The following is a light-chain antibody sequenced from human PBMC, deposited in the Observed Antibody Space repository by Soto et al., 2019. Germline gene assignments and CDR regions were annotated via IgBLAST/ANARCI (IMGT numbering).Light chain of an antibody. Sequence: EIVLTQSPGTMSLSPGERATLSCRARQSVSSSYLAWYQQKPDQAPRLLIYGASSRATGIPDRFSGSGSGTDFTLTISRLEPEDFAVYYCQQYGSSPPYTFGQGTKLEI. V-gene: IGKV3-20*01. J-gene: IGKJ2*01. CDR2: GAS. CDR1: QSVSSSY. CDR3: QQYGSSPPYT.